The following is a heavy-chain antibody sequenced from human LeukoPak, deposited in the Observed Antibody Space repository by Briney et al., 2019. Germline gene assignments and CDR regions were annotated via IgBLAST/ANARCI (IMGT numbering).Heavy chain of an antibody. V-gene: IGHV3-7*04. CDR1: GFTFSRYW. CDR3: ARDYDNSGYDVRYEH. D-gene: IGHD3-22*01. J-gene: IGHJ1*01. CDR2: IKQDGSGA. Sequence: TGGSLRLSCAASGFTFSRYWMSWVRQAPGKGLEWVANIKQDGSGAYYVASVKGRFTISRDNAKRTLYLQMNSLRVEDTGVYYCARDYDNSGYDVRYEHWGQGTLVTVSS.